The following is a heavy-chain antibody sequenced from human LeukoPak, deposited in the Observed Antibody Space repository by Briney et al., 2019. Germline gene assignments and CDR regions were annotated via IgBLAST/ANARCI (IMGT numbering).Heavy chain of an antibody. CDR2: IGGGGGST. CDR1: GFTFSSYA. D-gene: IGHD3-10*02. Sequence: GRSLRLSCAASGFTFSSYAMNWVRQAPGKGLEWVSAIGGGGGSTQYADSVKGRFTISRDNSKNTLYLQMNSLRVEDTAVYYCAKGRMFYYYYYMDVWGKGTTVTVSS. CDR3: AKGRMFYYYYYMDV. V-gene: IGHV3-23*01. J-gene: IGHJ6*03.